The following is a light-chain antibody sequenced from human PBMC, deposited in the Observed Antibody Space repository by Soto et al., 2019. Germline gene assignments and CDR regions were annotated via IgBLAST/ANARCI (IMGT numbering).Light chain of an antibody. Sequence: EIVLTQSPGTLSLSPGERATLSCRASQSVSSSYLAWYQQKPGQAPSLLIYGASSRATGIPDRFSGSGSGTDFTLTISRLEPEDFAVYYCQQYGSSPVTFGHGTKVDIK. CDR1: QSVSSSY. CDR2: GAS. V-gene: IGKV3-20*01. CDR3: QQYGSSPVT. J-gene: IGKJ3*01.